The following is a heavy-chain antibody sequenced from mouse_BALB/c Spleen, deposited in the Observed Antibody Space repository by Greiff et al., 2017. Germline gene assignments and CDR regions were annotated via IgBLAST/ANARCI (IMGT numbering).Heavy chain of an antibody. CDR1: GYTFTSYY. D-gene: IGHD2-4*01. J-gene: IGHJ4*01. Sequence: VQLVESGPELVKPGASVRISCKASGYTFTSYYIHWVKQRPGQGLEWIGWIYPGNVNTKYNEKFKGKATLTADKSSSTAYMQLSSLTSEDSAVYFCAREGLRRGYYAMDYWGQGTSVTVSS. CDR2: IYPGNVNT. CDR3: AREGLRRGYYAMDY. V-gene: IGHV1S56*01.